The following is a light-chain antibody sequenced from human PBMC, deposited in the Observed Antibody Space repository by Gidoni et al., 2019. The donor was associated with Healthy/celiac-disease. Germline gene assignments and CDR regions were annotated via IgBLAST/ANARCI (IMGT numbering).Light chain of an antibody. J-gene: IGKJ2*01. CDR2: AAS. V-gene: IGKV1-39*01. CDR3: QQSYSTPPT. Sequence: DTQMTQSPSSLSASVGDRVTITCRASQSISSYLNWYQQKPGKAPKLLIYAASSLQSGVPSRFRGSGSGTDFTLTISSLQPEDFATYYCQQSYSTPPTFGQGTKLEIK. CDR1: QSISSY.